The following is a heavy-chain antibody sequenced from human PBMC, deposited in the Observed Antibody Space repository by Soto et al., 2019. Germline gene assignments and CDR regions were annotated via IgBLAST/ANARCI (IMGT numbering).Heavy chain of an antibody. J-gene: IGHJ3*02. Sequence: QVQLVESGGGVVQPGRSLRLSCAASGFTFSSYAMHWVRQAPGKGLEWVAVISYDGSNKYYADSVKGRFTISRDNSKNTLYLQMNSLRAEDTAVYYCGGGCNYFYAFDIWGQGTMVTVSS. D-gene: IGHD5-12*01. CDR2: ISYDGSNK. V-gene: IGHV3-30-3*01. CDR1: GFTFSSYA. CDR3: GGGCNYFYAFDI.